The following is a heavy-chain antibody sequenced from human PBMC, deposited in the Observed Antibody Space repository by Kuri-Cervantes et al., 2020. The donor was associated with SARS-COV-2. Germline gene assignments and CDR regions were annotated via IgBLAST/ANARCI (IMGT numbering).Heavy chain of an antibody. Sequence: GSLRLSCAVYGGSFSGYYWSWIRQPPGKGLEWIGEINHSGSTNYNPSLKSRVTTSVDTSKNQFSLKLSSVTAADTAVYYCARSVNDFWSGYAVSLSTNYFDYWGQGTLVTVSS. J-gene: IGHJ4*02. CDR1: GGSFSGYY. V-gene: IGHV4-34*01. D-gene: IGHD3-3*01. CDR2: INHSGST. CDR3: ARSVNDFWSGYAVSLSTNYFDY.